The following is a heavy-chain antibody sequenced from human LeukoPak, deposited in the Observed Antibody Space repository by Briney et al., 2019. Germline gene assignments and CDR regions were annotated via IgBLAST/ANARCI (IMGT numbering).Heavy chain of an antibody. CDR1: GGSISSYY. V-gene: IGHV4-59*01. CDR2: IYYSGST. Sequence: SSETLSLTCTVSGGSISSYYWSWIRQPPGKGLEWIGYIYYSGSTKYNPSLKSRVTISVDTSKNQFSLRLSSVTAADTAVYYCAKVSSGGYWYFDPWGRGTLVTVSS. J-gene: IGHJ2*01. CDR3: AKVSSGGYWYFDP. D-gene: IGHD3-10*01.